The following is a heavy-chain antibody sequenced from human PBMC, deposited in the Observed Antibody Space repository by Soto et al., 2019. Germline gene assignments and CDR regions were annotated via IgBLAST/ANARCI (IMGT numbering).Heavy chain of an antibody. D-gene: IGHD5-12*01. CDR1: GYTFTSYG. CDR2: ISAYNGNT. Sequence: ASVKVSCKASGYTFTSYGISWVRQAPGQGLEWMGWISAYNGNTNYAQKLQGRVTMTTDTSTSTAYMELRSLRSDDTAVYYCARLNALVATTTEFDYWGQGTLVTAPQ. V-gene: IGHV1-18*01. J-gene: IGHJ4*02. CDR3: ARLNALVATTTEFDY.